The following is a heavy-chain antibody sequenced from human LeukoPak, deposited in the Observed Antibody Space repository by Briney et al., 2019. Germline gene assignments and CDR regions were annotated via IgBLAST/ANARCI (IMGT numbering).Heavy chain of an antibody. V-gene: IGHV3-23*01. Sequence: PGGSLRLSCAASGFTFRSYAMNWVRQAPGKGLEWVSAISDSGGSTYYADSVKGRFTISRDNSKNTLYLQMNSLRAEDTAVYYCAKASVTTAPKGIDYWGQGTLVTVSS. CDR3: AKASVTTAPKGIDY. D-gene: IGHD4-17*01. CDR1: GFTFRSYA. CDR2: ISDSGGST. J-gene: IGHJ4*02.